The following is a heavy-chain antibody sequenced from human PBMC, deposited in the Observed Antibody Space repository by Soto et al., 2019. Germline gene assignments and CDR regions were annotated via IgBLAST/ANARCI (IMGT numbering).Heavy chain of an antibody. CDR3: ARGGQWDFLSDY. J-gene: IGHJ4*02. V-gene: IGHV1-18*01. CDR1: GYTFTRYY. Sequence: ASVKVSCKASGYTFTRYYINWVRQAPGQGLEWMGWVSAYNGNTHYEQKLQGRVTLTTDTSTSTAYMELRSLRSDDTAVYFCARGGQWDFLSDYWGQGTLVPXSS. CDR2: VSAYNGNT. D-gene: IGHD1-26*01.